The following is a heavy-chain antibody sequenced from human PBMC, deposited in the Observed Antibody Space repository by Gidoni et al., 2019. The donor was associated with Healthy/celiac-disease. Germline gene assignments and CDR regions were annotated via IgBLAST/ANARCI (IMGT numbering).Heavy chain of an antibody. J-gene: IGHJ6*02. V-gene: IGHV2-5*01. CDR3: AHGERRSSSPDGYYYYGMDV. CDR2: IYWNDDK. CDR1: GFSLSTSGLG. Sequence: QITLKASGPTLVKPTQTLTLTCTFSGFSLSTSGLGVGWIRQPPGKALEWLALIYWNDDKRYSPSLKSRLTITKDTSKNQVVLTMTNMDPVDTATYYCAHGERRSSSPDGYYYYGMDVWGQGTTVTVSS. D-gene: IGHD6-6*01.